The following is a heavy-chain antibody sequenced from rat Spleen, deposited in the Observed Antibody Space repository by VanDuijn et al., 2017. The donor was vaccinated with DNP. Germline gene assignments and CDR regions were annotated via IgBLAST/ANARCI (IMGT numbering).Heavy chain of an antibody. Sequence: EVQLVESGGGLVQPGRSLKLSCAASGFSFSDYYMAWVRQAHTKGLEWVAYINYYGDSNYNGDSVKGRFTISRDNEKSTLYLHMNSLRSEDMATYYCARHVLPLRVWDYWGQGVIVTVSS. CDR3: ARHVLPLRVWDY. CDR1: GFSFSDYY. V-gene: IGHV5-22*01. J-gene: IGHJ2*01. D-gene: IGHD1-4*01. CDR2: INYYGDSN.